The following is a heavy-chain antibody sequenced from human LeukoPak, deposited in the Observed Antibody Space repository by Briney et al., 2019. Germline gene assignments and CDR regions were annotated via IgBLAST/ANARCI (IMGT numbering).Heavy chain of an antibody. CDR1: GFTFSSSA. CDR2: MTGSGDRT. Sequence: GGSLRLSCEASGFTFSSSAMNWVRQAPGKGLEWVSAMTGSGDRTYYADSVKGRLTISRDNSKNTLYLEMNSLRAEDTAVYYCAKSPGGWYFDFWGQGTLVTVSS. J-gene: IGHJ4*02. D-gene: IGHD6-19*01. V-gene: IGHV3-23*01. CDR3: AKSPGGWYFDF.